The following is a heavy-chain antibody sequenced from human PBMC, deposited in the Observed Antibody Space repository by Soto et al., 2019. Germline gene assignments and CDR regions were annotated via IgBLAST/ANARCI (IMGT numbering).Heavy chain of an antibody. Sequence: QVQLVQSGAEEKKPGASVKVSCKASGYTFTSYAMNWVLQAPGQRLEWMGWINAGNGKTQYSQKFQGRVTITRDTPSSTAYMELSSLRSEDTAGYYCARAVGGPTSNLDYWGQGTMVTFSS. D-gene: IGHD3-16*01. CDR3: ARAVGGPTSNLDY. CDR2: INAGNGKT. J-gene: IGHJ4*02. V-gene: IGHV1-3*05. CDR1: GYTFTSYA.